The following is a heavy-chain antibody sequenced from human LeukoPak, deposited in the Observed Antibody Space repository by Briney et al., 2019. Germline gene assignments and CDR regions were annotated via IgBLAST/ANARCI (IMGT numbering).Heavy chain of an antibody. J-gene: IGHJ4*02. CDR1: GGTFSSYA. CDR3: ARDGDVGAFDY. Sequence: SVKVSCKASGGTFSSYAISWVRQAPGQGLEWMGRIIPILGIANYAQKFQGRVTITADKSTSTAYMELSSLRSEDTAVYYCARDGDVGAFDYWGQGTLVTVSS. V-gene: IGHV1-69*04. D-gene: IGHD1-26*01. CDR2: IIPILGIA.